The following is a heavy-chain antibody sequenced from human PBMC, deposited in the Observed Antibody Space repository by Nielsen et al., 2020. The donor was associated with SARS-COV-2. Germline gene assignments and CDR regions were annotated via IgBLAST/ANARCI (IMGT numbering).Heavy chain of an antibody. CDR2: INWNGGST. V-gene: IGHV3-20*03. J-gene: IGHJ3*02. CDR3: ARRDGDYYDCWSGYSGERYAFDI. D-gene: IGHD3-3*01. Sequence: WIRQPPGKGLEWVSGINWNGGSTGYADSVKGRFTISRDNAKNSLYLQMNSLRAEDTAVYYCARRDGDYYDCWSGYSGERYAFDIWGQGTMVTVSS.